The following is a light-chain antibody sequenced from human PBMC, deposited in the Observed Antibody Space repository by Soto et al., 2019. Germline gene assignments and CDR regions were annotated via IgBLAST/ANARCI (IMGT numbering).Light chain of an antibody. Sequence: SVLTHPPSSCGTPGHSFTIACSGSSSNIVSNYVYWYQQLPGTAPKLLIYTNNQRPSGVPDRFTGSKSGISASLAISGLWSEDEADYLCEAWDESFYLLGNATKVTVL. CDR3: EAWDESFYL. CDR1: SSNIVSNY. J-gene: IGLJ1*01. CDR2: TNN. V-gene: IGLV1-47*03.